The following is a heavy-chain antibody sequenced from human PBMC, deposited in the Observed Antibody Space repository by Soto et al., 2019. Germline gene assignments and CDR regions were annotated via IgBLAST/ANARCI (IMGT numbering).Heavy chain of an antibody. D-gene: IGHD3-10*01. CDR2: VYHTGTT. CDR3: ARDYYYFVS. Sequence: SETLSLTCTVSGGSFKSGSYSWSWLRQPPGKGLEWMGYVYHTGTTSYNPSPKSRVSISMHTTQNQFSLNLDSVSAPATAADFCARDYYYFVSWGQGTLVTVSS. CDR1: GGSFKSGSYS. J-gene: IGHJ4*02. V-gene: IGHV4-61*01.